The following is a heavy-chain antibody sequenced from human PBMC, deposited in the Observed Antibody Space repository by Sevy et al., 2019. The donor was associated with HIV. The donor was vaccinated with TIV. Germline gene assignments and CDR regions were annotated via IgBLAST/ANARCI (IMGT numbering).Heavy chain of an antibody. CDR2: ISYDGSNK. CDR1: GFTFSSYG. D-gene: IGHD5-18*01. CDR3: EKMGPDRYGDTAAIYYYYYYMDV. J-gene: IGHJ6*03. Sequence: GGSLRLSCAASGFTFSSYGMHWVRQAPGKGLEWVAVISYDGSNKYYADSVKGRFTISSDNSKNTRYLQMNSLRAEDTAFEYWEKMGPDRYGDTAAIYYYYYYMDVWGKGTTVTVSS. V-gene: IGHV3-30*18.